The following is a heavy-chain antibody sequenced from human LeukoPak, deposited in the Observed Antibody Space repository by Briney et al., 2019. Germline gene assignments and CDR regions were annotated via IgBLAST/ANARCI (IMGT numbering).Heavy chain of an antibody. CDR2: INPGNGSP. V-gene: IGHV1-38-4*01. Sequence: ASVKVSCSFSGFTITSFGIHWVQQSPGQGLEWMGWINPGNGSPSYAKKFQGRFTMTRDMSTTTAYTDLSSLTSEDMAVYYYARYVIGNRRFMIVVAYSGEYWGQGTLVTVSS. CDR1: GFTITSFG. D-gene: IGHD3-22*01. CDR3: ARYVIGNRRFMIVVAYSGEY. J-gene: IGHJ4*02.